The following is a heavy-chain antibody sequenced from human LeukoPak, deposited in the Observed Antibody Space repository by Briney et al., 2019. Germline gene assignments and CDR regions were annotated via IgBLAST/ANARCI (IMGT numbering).Heavy chain of an antibody. Sequence: GGSLRLSCAASGFTFSSYAMSWVRQAPGKGLEWVSAISGSGGSTYYADSVKGRFTISRDNSKNTLYLQMNSLRAEDTAVYYCAKDRLVQQLYFVPAFDIWGQGTMVTVSS. D-gene: IGHD6-13*01. CDR3: AKDRLVQQLYFVPAFDI. CDR1: GFTFSSYA. V-gene: IGHV3-23*01. J-gene: IGHJ3*02. CDR2: ISGSGGST.